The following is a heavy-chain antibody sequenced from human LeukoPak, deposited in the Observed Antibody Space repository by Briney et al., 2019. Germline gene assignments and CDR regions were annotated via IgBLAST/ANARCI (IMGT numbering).Heavy chain of an antibody. Sequence: GGSLRLSCAASGFTFSSYAMSWVRQAPGKGLEWVSAISGSGGSTYYADSVKGRFTISRDNAKNSLYLQMNSLRAEDTAVYYCARQSLRTDYWGQGTLVTVSS. CDR2: ISGSGGST. J-gene: IGHJ4*02. CDR1: GFTFSSYA. D-gene: IGHD1-14*01. CDR3: ARQSLRTDY. V-gene: IGHV3-23*01.